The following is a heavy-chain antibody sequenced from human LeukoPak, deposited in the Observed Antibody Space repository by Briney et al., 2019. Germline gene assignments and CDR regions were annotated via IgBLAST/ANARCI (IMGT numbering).Heavy chain of an antibody. CDR1: GGTFSSYA. CDR2: IIPIFGTA. Sequence: SVKVSCKASGGTFSSYAISWVRQAPGQGLEWMGGIIPIFGTANYAQKFQGRVTITADESTSTAYMELSSLRSEDTAVYYCARAGQWLQYSLDYWGRGTLVTVSS. D-gene: IGHD5-24*01. V-gene: IGHV1-69*13. CDR3: ARAGQWLQYSLDY. J-gene: IGHJ4*02.